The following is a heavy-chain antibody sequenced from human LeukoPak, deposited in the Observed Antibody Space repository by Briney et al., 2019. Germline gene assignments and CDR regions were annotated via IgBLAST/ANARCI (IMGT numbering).Heavy chain of an antibody. J-gene: IGHJ3*02. CDR3: VKTMVPFGGLIRTDAFDI. CDR1: GVTFNKYA. V-gene: IGHV3-64D*06. D-gene: IGHD3-16*01. Sequence: GGSLRLSCSASGVTFNKYAVHCVRQAPGKGLEYVSGVNTDGGSTYYADSVKGRFTISRENSMNTLYLQMSSLRPEDTAVYYCVKTMVPFGGLIRTDAFDIWGQGTMVTV. CDR2: VNTDGGST.